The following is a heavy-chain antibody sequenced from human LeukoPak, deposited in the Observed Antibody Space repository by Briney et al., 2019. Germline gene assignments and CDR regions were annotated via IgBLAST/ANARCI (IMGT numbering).Heavy chain of an antibody. Sequence: SETLSLTCTVSGGSISSSSYYWGWIRQPPGKGLEWIGSIYYSGSTYYNPSLKSRVTISVDTSKNQFSLKLSSVTAADTAVYYCARHEDSSGWYRAFFDYWGQGTLVTVSS. D-gene: IGHD6-19*01. CDR2: IYYSGST. CDR1: GGSISSSSYY. J-gene: IGHJ4*02. V-gene: IGHV4-39*01. CDR3: ARHEDSSGWYRAFFDY.